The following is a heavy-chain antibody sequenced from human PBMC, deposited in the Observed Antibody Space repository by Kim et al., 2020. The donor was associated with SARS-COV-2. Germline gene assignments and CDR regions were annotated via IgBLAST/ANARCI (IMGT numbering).Heavy chain of an antibody. J-gene: IGHJ6*02. CDR1: GGSISSDNW. CDR2: IYHSGST. D-gene: IGHD3-3*01. CDR3: ARDRRVIMIFGVGDYGMDV. Sequence: SETLSLTCAVSGGSISSDNWWSWIRQPPGKGLEWIGKIYHSGSTNYNPSLKSRVTISVDKSKNQFSLKLSSVTAADTAVYYCARDRRVIMIFGVGDYGMDVWGQGTTVTVSS. V-gene: IGHV4-4*02.